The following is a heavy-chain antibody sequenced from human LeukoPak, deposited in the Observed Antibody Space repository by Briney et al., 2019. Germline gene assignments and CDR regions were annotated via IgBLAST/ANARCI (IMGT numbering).Heavy chain of an antibody. D-gene: IGHD2-15*01. CDR1: GFTLSNYE. V-gene: IGHV3-11*01. J-gene: IGHJ6*03. CDR3: ARDRCSGGGCYFYYMDV. CDR2: ISATNTDI. Sequence: GGSLRLSCTVSGFTLSNYEMSWIRQAPGKGLEWVSYISATNTDIHYTDSVKGRFTISRDKAKNSLYLQMNSLSAEDTAVYYCARDRCSGGGCYFYYMDVWGKGTTVAISS.